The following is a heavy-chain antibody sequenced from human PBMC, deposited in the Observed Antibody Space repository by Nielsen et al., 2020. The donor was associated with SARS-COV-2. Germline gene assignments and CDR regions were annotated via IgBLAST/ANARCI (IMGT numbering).Heavy chain of an antibody. CDR3: VQVEEMATMTPGNY. D-gene: IGHD5-24*01. CDR1: GFTFSSYG. J-gene: IGHJ4*02. CDR2: ISYDGTNK. V-gene: IGHV3-30*03. Sequence: GESLKISCAASGFTFSSYGMHWVRQAPGKGLEWVAVISYDGTNKFYADSVKGRFTISRDNSKKTLYLQMNSLRAEDTAVYYCVQVEEMATMTPGNYWGQGTLVTVSS.